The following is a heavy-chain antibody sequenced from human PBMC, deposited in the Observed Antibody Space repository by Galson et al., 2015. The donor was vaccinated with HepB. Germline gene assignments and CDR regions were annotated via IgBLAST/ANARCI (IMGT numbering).Heavy chain of an antibody. V-gene: IGHV3-23*01. CDR2: IRVSGYDA. J-gene: IGHJ5*02. D-gene: IGHD5-12*01. CDR1: GFNFGAYA. Sequence: SLRLCCAASGFNFGAYALAWVRQAPGKGLEWVSVIRVSGYDASYAHSVQGRFSISRDNSKNTFYLEMTSLRVEDTAIYYCATSGFTGYDRPSWGQGTLVTVSS. CDR3: ATSGFTGYDRPS.